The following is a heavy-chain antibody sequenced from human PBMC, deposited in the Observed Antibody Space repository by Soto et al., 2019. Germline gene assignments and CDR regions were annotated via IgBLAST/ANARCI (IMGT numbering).Heavy chain of an antibody. V-gene: IGHV1-46*01. J-gene: IGHJ3*02. CDR2: INPIGGTT. CDR3: ARTYYYDSSGYYQPRKFDAFDI. CDR1: GYTFSNYY. D-gene: IGHD3-22*01. Sequence: ASVKVSCKASGYTFSNYYIHWVRPAPGQGLEWMGIINPIGGTTSYAQKFQGRVTMTRDTSTSTVYMELSSLRSEDTAVYYCARTYYYDSSGYYQPRKFDAFDIWGQGTMVTVSS.